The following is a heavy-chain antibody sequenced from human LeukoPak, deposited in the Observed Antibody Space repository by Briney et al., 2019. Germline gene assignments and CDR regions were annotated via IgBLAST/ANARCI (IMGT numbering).Heavy chain of an antibody. D-gene: IGHD6-19*01. Sequence: GGSLRLSCAASGFTFSSYWMSWVRQAPGKGLEWVANIKQEGSEKYYVDSVKGRFTISRDNAKNSLYLQMNSLRAEDTAVYYCARDVAVAGFAFDIWGQGTMVTVSS. J-gene: IGHJ3*02. CDR1: GFTFSSYW. CDR2: IKQEGSEK. CDR3: ARDVAVAGFAFDI. V-gene: IGHV3-7*01.